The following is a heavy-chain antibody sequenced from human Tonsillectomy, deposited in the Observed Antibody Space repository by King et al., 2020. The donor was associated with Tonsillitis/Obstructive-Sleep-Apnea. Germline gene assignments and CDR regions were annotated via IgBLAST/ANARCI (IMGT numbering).Heavy chain of an antibody. J-gene: IGHJ6*03. Sequence: EVQLVESGGGLVQPGGSLRLSCAASGITFSSYSMNWVRQAPGKGLEGVSQLSSRSSIIYYAASLKGRFTISRDNAKNSLYLQMNSLRDGDTAVYYCARDRMFDYQYMDVWGKGTTVTVSS. CDR1: GITFSSYS. D-gene: IGHD3-10*02. V-gene: IGHV3-48*02. CDR2: LSSRSSII. CDR3: ARDRMFDYQYMDV.